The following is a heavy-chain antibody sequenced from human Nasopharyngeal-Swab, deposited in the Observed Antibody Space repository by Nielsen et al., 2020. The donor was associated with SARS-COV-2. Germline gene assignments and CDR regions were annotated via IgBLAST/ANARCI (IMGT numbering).Heavy chain of an antibody. D-gene: IGHD3-10*01. Sequence: GGSLRLSCAASGITFSNYAMSWVRQAPGTGLEWVSAISGSGGSTYYADSVKGRFTLSRDNSKNTLYLQMNSLRVEDTAVYYCAKASVDYSGSGSYSDYWGQGTLVTVSS. CDR2: ISGSGGST. J-gene: IGHJ4*02. V-gene: IGHV3-23*01. CDR1: GITFSNYA. CDR3: AKASVDYSGSGSYSDY.